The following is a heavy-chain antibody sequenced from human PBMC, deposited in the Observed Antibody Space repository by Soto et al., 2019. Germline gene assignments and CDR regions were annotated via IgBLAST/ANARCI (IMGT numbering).Heavy chain of an antibody. CDR1: RFSFHSYG. D-gene: IGHD4-17*01. J-gene: IGHJ4*02. CDR3: TAVYYCARERGCGDYDSGY. V-gene: IGHV3-30*03. CDR2: ISYDGSNK. Sequence: GGSLRLSCTASRFSFHSYGMHWVRQAPGKGLEWVAVISYDGSNKYYADSVKGRFTISRDNSKNTLYLQMDSLRPEDTAVYHYTAVYYCARERGCGDYDSGYWGQGTLVTVSS.